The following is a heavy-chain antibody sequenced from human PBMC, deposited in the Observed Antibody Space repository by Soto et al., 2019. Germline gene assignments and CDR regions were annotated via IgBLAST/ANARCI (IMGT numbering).Heavy chain of an antibody. J-gene: IGHJ6*03. CDR3: AKVGDYYYYYMDV. V-gene: IGHV3-23*01. CDR2: ISGSGGST. Sequence: PGGSLRLSCAASGFTFSSYATSWVRQAPGKGLEWVSAISGSGGSTYYADSVKGRFTISRDNSKNTLYLQMNSLRAEDTAVYYCAKVGDYYYYYMDVWGKGTTVTVSS. D-gene: IGHD3-16*01. CDR1: GFTFSSYA.